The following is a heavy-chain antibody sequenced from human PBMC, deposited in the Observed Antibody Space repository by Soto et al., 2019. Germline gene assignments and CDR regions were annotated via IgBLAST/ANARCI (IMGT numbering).Heavy chain of an antibody. CDR2: INPSGGST. J-gene: IGHJ4*02. CDR3: AKGGRADCFPDSDY. D-gene: IGHD2-21*02. V-gene: IGHV1-46*01. Sequence: ASVKVSCKASGYTLTSYYMHWVRQAPGHGLEWMGIINPSGGSTSYAQKFQGRVTMTRDTSTSTVYMELSSLRSEDTALYYCAKGGRADCFPDSDYWGKGTLVTVSS. CDR1: GYTLTSYY.